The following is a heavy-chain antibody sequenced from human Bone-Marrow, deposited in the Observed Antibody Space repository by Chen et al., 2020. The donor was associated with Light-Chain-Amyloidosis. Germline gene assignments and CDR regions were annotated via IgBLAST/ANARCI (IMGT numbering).Heavy chain of an antibody. V-gene: IGHV3-30*01. CDR1: GFTFSRYA. Sequence: QVQLVESGGGVVQPGRSMRLSCAATGFTFSRYAMHWVRQAPGKGLEWVAVISYDGSNKYYADSVKGRFTISRDNSKNTLYLQMNSLRAEDTAVYYCARANYYDSSGSNWGFDYWGQGTLVTVSS. CDR2: ISYDGSNK. D-gene: IGHD3-22*01. J-gene: IGHJ4*02. CDR3: ARANYYDSSGSNWGFDY.